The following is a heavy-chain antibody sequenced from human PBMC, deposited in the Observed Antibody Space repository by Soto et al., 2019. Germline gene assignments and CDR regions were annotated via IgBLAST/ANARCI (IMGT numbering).Heavy chain of an antibody. Sequence: GGSLRLSCAASGFTFSDYYMDWVRQLPGKGLEWVGRTRDKANNYASEYAPSLKGRFTISRHDSEDSMFLQLNSLKTEDTAVYYCARDTGGSYDFWGQGALVTVS. CDR1: GFTFSDYY. D-gene: IGHD1-26*01. CDR2: TRDKANNYAS. CDR3: ARDTGGSYDF. V-gene: IGHV3-72*01. J-gene: IGHJ4*02.